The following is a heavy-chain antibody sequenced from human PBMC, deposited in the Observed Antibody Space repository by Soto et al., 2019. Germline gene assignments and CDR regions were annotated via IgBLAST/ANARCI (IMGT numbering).Heavy chain of an antibody. D-gene: IGHD6-13*01. CDR2: ISYDGSNK. V-gene: IGHV3-30-3*01. CDR1: GFTFSSYA. J-gene: IGHJ6*02. CDR3: VQSLFSSSWYSYYYGMDV. Sequence: PGGSLRLSCAASGFTFSSYAMHWVRQAPGKGLEWVAVISYDGSNKYYADSVKGRFTISRDNSKNTLYLQMNSLRAEDTAVYYCVQSLFSSSWYSYYYGMDVWGQGTTVTVSS.